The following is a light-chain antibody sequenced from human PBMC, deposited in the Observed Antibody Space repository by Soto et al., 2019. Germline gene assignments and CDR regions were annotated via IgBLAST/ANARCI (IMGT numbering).Light chain of an antibody. J-gene: IGKJ2*01. CDR2: LGS. CDR3: MQALQTPNT. Sequence: DIVMTQSPLSLPVTPGEPASISCRSSQSLLHSNGHNYLDWCLQKPGQSPQLLIYLGSNRASGVPDRFSGSESGTDFTLKISRVEAEDVGVYYCMQALQTPNTFGQGTKVDIK. V-gene: IGKV2-28*01. CDR1: QSLLHSNGHNY.